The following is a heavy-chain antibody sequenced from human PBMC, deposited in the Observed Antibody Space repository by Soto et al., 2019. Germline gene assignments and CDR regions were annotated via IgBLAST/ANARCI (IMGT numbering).Heavy chain of an antibody. D-gene: IGHD3-9*01. J-gene: IGHJ3*01. Sequence: SETLSLTCTVTGGAISGYNWSWIRECREKGLEYIGYISYSGSTNYNPSLKSRVTTSLDTSKNQFSLKLSSVTAADTAIYYCASLNFDILTGYYAFDLWGQGTMVT. CDR3: ASLNFDILTGYYAFDL. V-gene: IGHV4-59*08. CDR1: GGAISGYN. CDR2: ISYSGST.